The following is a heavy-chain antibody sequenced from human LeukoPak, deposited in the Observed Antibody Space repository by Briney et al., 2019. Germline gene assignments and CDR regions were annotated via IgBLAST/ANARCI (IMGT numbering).Heavy chain of an antibody. J-gene: IGHJ5*02. V-gene: IGHV4-4*07. CDR2: IYSSGTT. CDR1: GGSLSSYT. D-gene: IGHD3-16*01. Sequence: SETLSLTCTVSGGSLSSYTWSWARQTAGMRLECTGRIYSSGTTNYNPSFESRVTMSVDTTKNQFYLKLTSVIAADTAVYYCARETYNDAWYGDLWGQGSLVTVSS. CDR3: ARETYNDAWYGDL.